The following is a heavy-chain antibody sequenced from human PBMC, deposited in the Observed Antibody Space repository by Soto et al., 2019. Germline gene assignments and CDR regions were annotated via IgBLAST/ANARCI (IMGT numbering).Heavy chain of an antibody. J-gene: IGHJ4*02. Sequence: QVQLVESGGGVVQPGRSLRLSCAASGFTFSSYAMHWVRQAPGKGLEWVSVISYDGSNTYYADSVKGRFTISRDNSKKTLYLQMNSLRAEDTDVYYCGSDTSEGSSQLDDWGQGTMVTVSS. CDR2: ISYDGSNT. V-gene: IGHV3-30-3*01. CDR3: GSDTSEGSSQLDD. CDR1: GFTFSSYA. D-gene: IGHD6-6*01.